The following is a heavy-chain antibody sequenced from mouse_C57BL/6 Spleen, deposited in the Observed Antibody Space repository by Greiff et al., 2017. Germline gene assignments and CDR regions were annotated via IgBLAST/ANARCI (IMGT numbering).Heavy chain of an antibody. Sequence: QVQLQQPGAELVRPGSSVKLSCKASGYTFTSYWMHWVKQRPIQGLEWIGNIDPSDSETHYNQKFKDKATLTVDKSSSTAYMQLSSLTSEDSAVYYCARGEGYYEYFDVWGTGTTVTVSS. CDR1: GYTFTSYW. CDR3: ARGEGYYEYFDV. CDR2: IDPSDSET. V-gene: IGHV1-52*01. J-gene: IGHJ1*03. D-gene: IGHD2-3*01.